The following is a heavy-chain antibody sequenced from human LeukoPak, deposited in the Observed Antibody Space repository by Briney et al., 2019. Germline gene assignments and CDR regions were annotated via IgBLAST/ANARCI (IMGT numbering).Heavy chain of an antibody. CDR2: INSSSGYI. V-gene: IGHV3-21*01. J-gene: IGHJ6*03. CDR1: GFTFRNYN. D-gene: IGHD3-10*01. Sequence: PGGSLRLSRAASGFTFRNYNMNWVRQAPGKELEWVSSINSSSGYIYYADSVKGRFTISRDNAKNSLYLQMNSLRAEDTAVYYCARDATMVPLYYYYYMDVWGKGTTVTVSS. CDR3: ARDATMVPLYYYYYMDV.